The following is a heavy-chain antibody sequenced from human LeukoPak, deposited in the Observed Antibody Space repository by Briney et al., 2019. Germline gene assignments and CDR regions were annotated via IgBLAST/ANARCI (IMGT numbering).Heavy chain of an antibody. Sequence: SETLSLTCTVSGVSISSSDSYWAWVRQPPGKGLEWIGEVYHSGSTKHNPSLMSRVTMSVDKSKNQFSLRLSSVTAADTAVYYCVRDRELTYWGQGTLVTVSS. J-gene: IGHJ4*02. D-gene: IGHD5-24*01. CDR1: GVSISSSDS. V-gene: IGHV4-39*07. CDR2: VYHSGST. CDR3: VRDRELTY.